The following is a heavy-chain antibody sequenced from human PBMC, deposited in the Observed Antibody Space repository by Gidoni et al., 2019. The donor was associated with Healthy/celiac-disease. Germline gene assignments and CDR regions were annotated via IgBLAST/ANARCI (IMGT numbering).Heavy chain of an antibody. Sequence: EVQLLESGGGLVQPGGSLRLSCAASGFTFRRHAMSWVRQAPGKGLEWVSAISGSGGSTYYADSVKGRFTISRDNSKNTLYLQMNSLRAEDTAVYYCAKWARDDFWSGYYTGDYWGQGTLVTVSS. J-gene: IGHJ4*02. V-gene: IGHV3-23*01. CDR2: ISGSGGST. CDR3: AKWARDDFWSGYYTGDY. CDR1: GFTFRRHA. D-gene: IGHD3-3*01.